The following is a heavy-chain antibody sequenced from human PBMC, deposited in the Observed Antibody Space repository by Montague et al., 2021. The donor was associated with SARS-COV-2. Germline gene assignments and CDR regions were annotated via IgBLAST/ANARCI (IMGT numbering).Heavy chain of an antibody. V-gene: IGHV4-59*08. CDR3: ARHRLEGANTYYFGLDV. D-gene: IGHD1-26*01. Sequence: SETLSLTCTVSGGSTSSYYWCWIRQPLGKGLEWIGCIYYSGSTNYNPSLKGRVTISIDTSKNQFSLNLSSVTAADTAIYYCARHRLEGANTYYFGLDVWGQGTTVTVSS. J-gene: IGHJ6*02. CDR1: GGSTSSYY. CDR2: IYYSGST.